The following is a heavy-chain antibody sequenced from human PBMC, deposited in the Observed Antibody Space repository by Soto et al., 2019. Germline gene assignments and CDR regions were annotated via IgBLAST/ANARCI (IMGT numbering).Heavy chain of an antibody. CDR2: IYFTGST. Sequence: NPSETLSLTFTVSGDTVNNGDYFWSWIRQSPGKGLEWLGYIYFTGSTYYSPSLKSRLHISMDKSKNHFSLEMTSVTVAGTAVYFCPRGAVVDVVAASKRELDXWGPGLLVTVSX. V-gene: IGHV4-30-4*01. J-gene: IGHJ5*02. CDR1: GDTVNNGDYF. D-gene: IGHD5-12*01. CDR3: PRGAVVDVVAASKRELDX.